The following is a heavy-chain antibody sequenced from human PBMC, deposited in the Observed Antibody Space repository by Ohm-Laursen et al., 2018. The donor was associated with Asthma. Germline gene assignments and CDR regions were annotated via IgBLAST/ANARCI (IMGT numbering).Heavy chain of an antibody. D-gene: IGHD2-21*01. J-gene: IGHJ4*02. V-gene: IGHV4-4*02. CDR3: VRHRAYSFDF. CDR1: GASVSNDNW. CDR2: IYHSGFT. Sequence: SGTLSLTCPVSGASVSNDNWWSWVRQPPGKGLEWIGEIYHSGFTNYRPSLQSRVAMFVDKSENRFSMRLTAVNAADTAVYYCVRHRAYSFDFWGQGIMVTVSS.